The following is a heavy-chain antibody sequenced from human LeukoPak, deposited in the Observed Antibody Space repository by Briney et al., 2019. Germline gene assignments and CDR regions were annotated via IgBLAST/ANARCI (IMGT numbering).Heavy chain of an antibody. D-gene: IGHD6-13*01. CDR2: INHSGST. J-gene: IGHJ5*02. CDR3: ATAPLYSSSWWWFDP. CDR1: GGSFSGYY. Sequence: PSETLSLTCAVYGGSFSGYYWSWIRQPPGKGLEWIGEINHSGSTNYNPSLKSRVTISVDTSKNQFSLKLSSVTAADTAVYYCATAPLYSSSWWWFDPWGQGTLVTVSS. V-gene: IGHV4-34*01.